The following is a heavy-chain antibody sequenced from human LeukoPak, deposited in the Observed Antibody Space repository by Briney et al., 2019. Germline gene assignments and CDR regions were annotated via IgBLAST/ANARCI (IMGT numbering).Heavy chain of an antibody. CDR1: GFTFSSYW. J-gene: IGHJ6*03. CDR2: IKQDGSEK. V-gene: IGHV3-7*03. CDR3: ARVLRYCSGGNCYSGGLGYMDV. Sequence: GGSLRLSWAASGFTFSSYWMSWVRQAPGKGLEWVANIKQDGSEKYYVDSVKGRFTISRDNAKNSLFLQMNSLRAEDTAVYYCARVLRYCSGGNCYSGGLGYMDVWGKGTTVTISS. D-gene: IGHD2-15*01.